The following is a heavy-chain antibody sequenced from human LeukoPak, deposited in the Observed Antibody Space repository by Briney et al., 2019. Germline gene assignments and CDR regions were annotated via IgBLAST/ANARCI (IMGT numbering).Heavy chain of an antibody. V-gene: IGHV3-20*04. J-gene: IGHJ4*02. Sequence: PGGSLRLSCAASGFSFDDFGMSWVRQAPGKELEWVSGLNWNGGSTGYADSVKGRFTISRDNAKNSLYLQMNSLRAEDTALYYCARDERLSSGWYYFDYWGQGTLVTVSS. CDR1: GFSFDDFG. CDR2: LNWNGGST. CDR3: ARDERLSSGWYYFDY. D-gene: IGHD6-19*01.